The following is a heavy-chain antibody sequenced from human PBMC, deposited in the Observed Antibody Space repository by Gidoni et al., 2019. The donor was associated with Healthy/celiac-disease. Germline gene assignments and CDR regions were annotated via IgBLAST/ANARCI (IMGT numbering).Heavy chain of an antibody. CDR2: IYSGGST. Sequence: EVQLVESGGGLIQPGGSLRLSCAASGFTFSSNYMSWVRQAPGKGLEWVSVIYSGGSTYYADSVKGRFTISRDNSKNTLYLQMNSLRAEDTAVYYCARDQLDSRGAFDIWGQGTMVTVSS. CDR1: GFTFSSNY. CDR3: ARDQLDSRGAFDI. D-gene: IGHD6-6*01. J-gene: IGHJ3*02. V-gene: IGHV3-53*01.